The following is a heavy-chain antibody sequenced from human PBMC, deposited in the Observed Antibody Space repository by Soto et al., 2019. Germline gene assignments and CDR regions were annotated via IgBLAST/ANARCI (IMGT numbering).Heavy chain of an antibody. CDR3: LAGYWTAGFGY. Sequence: EVQLVESGGDLVKPGGSLRLSCAGSGFTFSSYSLNWVRQAPGKGLEWVSSISSSSSYIYYADSVKGRFTISRDNAKNSLYLQMNSLRAEDTAVFYCLAGYWTAGFGYWGQGTLVTVSS. J-gene: IGHJ4*02. D-gene: IGHD1-1*01. CDR2: ISSSSSYI. V-gene: IGHV3-21*01. CDR1: GFTFSSYS.